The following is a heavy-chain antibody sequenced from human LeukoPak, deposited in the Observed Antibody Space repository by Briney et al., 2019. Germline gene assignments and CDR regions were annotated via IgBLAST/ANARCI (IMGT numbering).Heavy chain of an antibody. CDR3: ARHYGP. D-gene: IGHD3-16*01. CDR1: GGSVSDNNFF. CDR2: IYNSGST. V-gene: IGHV4-61*01. J-gene: IGHJ5*02. Sequence: SETLSLTCTVSGGSVSDNNFFWNWIRQPPGKGLEWIGYIYNSGSTNYNPALNSRVTISVDTSNNQFSLKLNSVTAADTAVYYCARHYGPWGQGTLVTVSS.